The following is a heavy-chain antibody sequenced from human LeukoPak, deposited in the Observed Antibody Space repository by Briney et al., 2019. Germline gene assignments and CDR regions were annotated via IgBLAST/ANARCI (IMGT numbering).Heavy chain of an antibody. D-gene: IGHD3-3*02. V-gene: IGHV4-39*01. CDR3: ARLRRLAIIDY. CDR2: IYYSGST. Sequence: SETLSLTCTASGGSISSSSYYWGWIRQPPGKGLEWIGSIYYSGSTYYNPSLKSRVTISVDTSKNQFSLKLSSVTAADTAVYYCARLRRLAIIDYWGQGTLVTVSS. CDR1: GGSISSSSYY. J-gene: IGHJ4*02.